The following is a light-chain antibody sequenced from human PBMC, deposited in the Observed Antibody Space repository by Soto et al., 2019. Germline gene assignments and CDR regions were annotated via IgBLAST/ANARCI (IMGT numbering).Light chain of an antibody. CDR2: KAS. Sequence: DIQMTQSPSTLSASVGDRVTITCRASQSISSWLTWYQQKPGKAPKLLIYKASSLESGVPSRFSGSGSGTEFTLTNSSLQPDDFATYYCQQYNSYLRTFGQGTKAEIK. V-gene: IGKV1-5*03. J-gene: IGKJ1*01. CDR3: QQYNSYLRT. CDR1: QSISSW.